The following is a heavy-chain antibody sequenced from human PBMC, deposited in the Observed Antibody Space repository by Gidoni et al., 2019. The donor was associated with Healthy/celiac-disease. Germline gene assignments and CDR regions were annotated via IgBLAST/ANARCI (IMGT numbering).Heavy chain of an antibody. Sequence: QVQLQESGPGLVKPSGTLSLTCPVSGGSIRRSHWWSWVRQPPGKGLEWIGEIYHSGSTNYNPSLKSRVTISVDKSKNQFSLKLSSVTAADTAVYYCARVTVVVVAATPWKTLNDYWGQGTLVTVSS. CDR3: ARVTVVVVAATPWKTLNDY. J-gene: IGHJ4*02. V-gene: IGHV4-4*02. CDR1: GGSIRRSHW. D-gene: IGHD2-15*01. CDR2: IYHSGST.